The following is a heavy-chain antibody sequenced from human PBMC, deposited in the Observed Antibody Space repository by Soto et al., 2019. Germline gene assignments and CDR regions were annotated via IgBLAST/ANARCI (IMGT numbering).Heavy chain of an antibody. D-gene: IGHD6-19*01. V-gene: IGHV4-31*03. CDR1: GGSISSGTYY. Sequence: SETLSLTCTVSGGSISSGTYYWSWIRQHPEKGLEWIGYIHFSGSTYYNPSLKSRVTLSLDTSKNQFSLNLRSVTAADTAVYYCATENRAVRGTGEYCWGQGTLVTVSS. CDR2: IHFSGST. J-gene: IGHJ4*02. CDR3: ATENRAVRGTGEYC.